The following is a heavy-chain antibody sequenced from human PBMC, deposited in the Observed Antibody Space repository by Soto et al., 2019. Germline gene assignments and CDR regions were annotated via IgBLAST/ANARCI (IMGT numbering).Heavy chain of an antibody. CDR2: IIPIFGTA. D-gene: IGHD3-3*01. Sequence: ASVKVSCKASGGTFSSYAISWVRQAPGQGLEWMGGIIPIFGTANYAQKFQGRVTITADESTSTAYMELSSLRSEDTAVYYCARDRRFLGGYYYYYGMDVWRQGATVTVSS. CDR1: GGTFSSYA. J-gene: IGHJ6*02. V-gene: IGHV1-69*13. CDR3: ARDRRFLGGYYYYYGMDV.